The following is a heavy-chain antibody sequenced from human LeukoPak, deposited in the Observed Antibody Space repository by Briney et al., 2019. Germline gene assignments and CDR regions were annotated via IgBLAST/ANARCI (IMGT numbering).Heavy chain of an antibody. V-gene: IGHV3-11*06. D-gene: IGHD3-10*01. CDR2: ISSSSSYT. Sequence: PGGSLRLSCAASGFTFSDYYMSWIRQAPGKGLEWVSYISSSSSYTNYADSVKGRFTISRDNAKNSLYLQMNSLRAEDTAVYYCARDQTGGSGSYTTNYFDYWGQGVLVTVSS. CDR1: GFTFSDYY. J-gene: IGHJ4*02. CDR3: ARDQTGGSGSYTTNYFDY.